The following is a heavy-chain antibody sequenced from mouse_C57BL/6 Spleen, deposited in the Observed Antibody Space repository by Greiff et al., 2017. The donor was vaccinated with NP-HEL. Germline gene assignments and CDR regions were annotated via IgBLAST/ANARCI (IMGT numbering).Heavy chain of an antibody. D-gene: IGHD1-1*01. J-gene: IGHJ1*03. CDR2: IDPSDSYT. CDR3: ARTYYVSSYWYFDV. CDR1: GYTFTSYW. V-gene: IGHV1-69*01. Sequence: QVQLQQPGAELVMPGASVKLSCKASGYTFTSYWMHWVKQRPGQGLEWIGEIDPSDSYTNDNQKFKGKSTLTVDKSSSTAYMQLSSLTSEDSAVYYCARTYYVSSYWYFDVWGTGTTVTFSS.